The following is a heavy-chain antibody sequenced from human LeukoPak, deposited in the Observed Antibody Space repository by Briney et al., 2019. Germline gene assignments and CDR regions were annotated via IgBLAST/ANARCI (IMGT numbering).Heavy chain of an antibody. CDR2: IRYDGSNK. V-gene: IGHV3-30*02. D-gene: IGHD5-18*01. Sequence: PGGSLRLSCAASGFTFSSYGMHWVRQAPGKGLEWVAFIRYDGSNKYYADSVKGRFTISRDNSKNTLYLQMNSLRAEDTAVYYCAKEGYALDSYGYYFQHWGQGTLVTVSS. CDR1: GFTFSSYG. CDR3: AKEGYALDSYGYYFQH. J-gene: IGHJ1*01.